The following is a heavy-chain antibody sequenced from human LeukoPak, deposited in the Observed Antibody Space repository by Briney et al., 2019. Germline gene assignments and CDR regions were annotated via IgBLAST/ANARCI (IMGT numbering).Heavy chain of an antibody. D-gene: IGHD3-10*01. CDR2: IHPSIGST. J-gene: IGHJ5*02. Sequence: GASVKISCTASGHTFSNFYIYWVRQAPGQGLEWTGMIHPSIGSTTYAQKFQGRVTITADKSTSTAYMELSSLRSEDTAVYYCARDFMQDYYGSGAPGQYNWFDPWGQGTLVTVSS. CDR3: ARDFMQDYYGSGAPGQYNWFDP. V-gene: IGHV1-46*01. CDR1: GHTFSNFY.